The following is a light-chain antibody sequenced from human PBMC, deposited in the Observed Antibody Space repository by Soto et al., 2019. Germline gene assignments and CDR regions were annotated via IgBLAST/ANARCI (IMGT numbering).Light chain of an antibody. J-gene: IGKJ3*01. CDR3: QLRSTWPRT. V-gene: IGKV3-11*01. CDR1: QSVSIY. CDR2: DAS. Sequence: EIVLTQSPVTLSLSPGERATLSCRASQSVSIYLAWYQQKPGQAPRLLIYDASTRATGIPARFSGSGSGTDFTLTISSLEPEDFAVYYCQLRSTWPRTFGPGTKVDIK.